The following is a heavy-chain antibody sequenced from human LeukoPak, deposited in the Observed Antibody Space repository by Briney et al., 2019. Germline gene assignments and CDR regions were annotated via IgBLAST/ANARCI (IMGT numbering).Heavy chain of an antibody. J-gene: IGHJ5*02. D-gene: IGHD4-11*01. CDR1: GGSFSGYY. Sequence: SETLSLTCAVYGGSFSGYYWSWIRQPPGKGLEWIGEINHSGSTNYNPSRKSRVNISVDTSKNQFSLKLSSVTAADTAVYYCAIEKYDYTINWFDPWGQGTLVTVSS. CDR2: INHSGST. V-gene: IGHV4-34*01. CDR3: AIEKYDYTINWFDP.